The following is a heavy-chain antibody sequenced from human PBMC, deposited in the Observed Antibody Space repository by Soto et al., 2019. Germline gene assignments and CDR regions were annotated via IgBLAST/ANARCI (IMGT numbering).Heavy chain of an antibody. V-gene: IGHV1-46*01. CDR2: INPSGGST. J-gene: IGHJ4*02. CDR1: GYTFTSYY. Sequence: QVQLVQSGAEVKKPGASVKVSCKASGYTFTSYYMHWVRQAPGQGLEWMGIINPSGGSTSYAQKFQGRVTLTRDTSTSTVYMELSSLRSEDTAVYYCAISAGRTTPDYWVQGTLVTVSS. CDR3: AISAGRTTPDY. D-gene: IGHD2-15*01.